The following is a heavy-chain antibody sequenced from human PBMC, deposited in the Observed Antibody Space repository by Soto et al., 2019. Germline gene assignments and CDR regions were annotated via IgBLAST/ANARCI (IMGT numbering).Heavy chain of an antibody. V-gene: IGHV1-69*04. Sequence: ASVKVSCKASGDTFSTYTITWMRQAPEQGLEWMGRIIPIIGIINYAQKFQGRVTISADKFTGTAYMELTGLRSDDTAVYYCAGDPDSHYNDSHASSYPWGQGTLVTVSS. J-gene: IGHJ5*02. CDR1: GDTFSTYT. CDR2: IIPIIGII. CDR3: AGDPDSHYNDSHASSYP. D-gene: IGHD4-4*01.